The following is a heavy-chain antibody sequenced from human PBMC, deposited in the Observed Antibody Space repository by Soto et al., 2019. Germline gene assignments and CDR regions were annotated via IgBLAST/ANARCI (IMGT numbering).Heavy chain of an antibody. V-gene: IGHV3-23*01. Sequence: EVQLLESGGGLVQPGGSLRLSCAASGFTFSSYAMSWVRQAPGKGLEWVSTISGSGGSTYYADSVKGRFTISRDNSKNTLYLQMNSLRAEDTAVYYCAKGSSGWYERFDYWGQGPLVTVSS. CDR2: ISGSGGST. CDR3: AKGSSGWYERFDY. CDR1: GFTFSSYA. D-gene: IGHD6-19*01. J-gene: IGHJ4*02.